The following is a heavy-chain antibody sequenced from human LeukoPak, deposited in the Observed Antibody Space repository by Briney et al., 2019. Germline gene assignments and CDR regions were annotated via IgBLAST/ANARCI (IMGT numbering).Heavy chain of an antibody. V-gene: IGHV3-21*04. Sequence: GGSLRLSCAASGFTFSSYSMNWVRQAPGEGLEWVSSISSSSSYIYYADSMKGRFTISRDNAKKSLYLQMNSLRAEDTAVYYCAHGSMYQLDYWGQGTLVTVSS. J-gene: IGHJ4*02. CDR2: ISSSSSYI. CDR1: GFTFSSYS. CDR3: AHGSMYQLDY. D-gene: IGHD2-2*01.